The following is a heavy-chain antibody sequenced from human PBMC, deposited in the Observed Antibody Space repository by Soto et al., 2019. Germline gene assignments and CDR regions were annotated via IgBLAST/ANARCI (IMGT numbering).Heavy chain of an antibody. Sequence: QVQLVQSGAEVKKPGSSVKVSCKASGGTFSNYAITWVRQAPGQGLEWLGRIIPIFGSTNFAQKFQGRVTRTADESTTTVYMEWRSLRSDDTAVYYCAKDGGKDGYFGNWFDPWGQGTLVTVSS. D-gene: IGHD5-18*01. CDR2: IIPIFGST. J-gene: IGHJ5*02. CDR1: GGTFSNYA. CDR3: AKDGGKDGYFGNWFDP. V-gene: IGHV1-69*15.